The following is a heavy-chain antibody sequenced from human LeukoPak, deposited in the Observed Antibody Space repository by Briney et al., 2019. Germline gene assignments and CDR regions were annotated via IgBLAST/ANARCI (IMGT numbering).Heavy chain of an antibody. CDR2: ISYDGSNK. V-gene: IGHV3-30-3*01. J-gene: IGHJ5*02. D-gene: IGHD4-17*01. Sequence: GGSLRLSCAASGFTFSSYAMHWVRQAPGKGLEWVAVISYDGSNKYYADSVKGRFTISRDNSKNTLYLQMNSLRAEDTAVYYCARGVTTGGVDPWGQGTLVTVSS. CDR1: GFTFSSYA. CDR3: ARGVTTGGVDP.